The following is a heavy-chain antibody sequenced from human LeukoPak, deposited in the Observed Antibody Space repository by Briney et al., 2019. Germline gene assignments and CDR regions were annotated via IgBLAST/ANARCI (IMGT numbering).Heavy chain of an antibody. CDR3: ARGTGFGELSDY. Sequence: GGSLRLSCAASGFTLSSYWMHWVRQAPGKGLVWVSRINSDGSSTSYVDSVKGRFTISRDNAKNTLYLQMSSLRAEDTAVYYCARGTGFGELSDYWGQGTLVTVSS. CDR1: GFTLSSYW. CDR2: INSDGSST. D-gene: IGHD3-10*01. J-gene: IGHJ4*02. V-gene: IGHV3-74*01.